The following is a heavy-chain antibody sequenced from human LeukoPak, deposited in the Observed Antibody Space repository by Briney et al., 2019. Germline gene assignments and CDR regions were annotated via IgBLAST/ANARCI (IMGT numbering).Heavy chain of an antibody. D-gene: IGHD3-10*01. CDR2: TSTHNGNK. V-gene: IGHV1-18*01. Sequence: ASVKVSCKASGYTFTNDVFSWVRQAPGQGLEWMGWTSTHNGNKMYAQSLQGRVTVTTDTSTSTTYMELTSLRSDDTAVYYCARDLRRGSYYDGHYLDFWGQGTLVTVSS. J-gene: IGHJ4*02. CDR3: ARDLRRGSYYDGHYLDF. CDR1: GYTFTNDV.